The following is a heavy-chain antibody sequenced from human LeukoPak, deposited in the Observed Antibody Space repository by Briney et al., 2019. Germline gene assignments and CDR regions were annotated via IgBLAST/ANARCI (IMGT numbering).Heavy chain of an antibody. CDR1: GFTFDDYA. J-gene: IGHJ4*02. CDR3: QKTAYDILTGLDH. Sequence: GGSLRLSCAASGFTFDDYAMHWVRQSPGKVLEWVSGISWNSGSIGYADSVKGRFTISRDNAKNSLYLQMNSLRAEDTAFFFWQKTAYDILTGLDHWGQGTLVTVSS. D-gene: IGHD3-9*01. CDR2: ISWNSGSI. V-gene: IGHV3-9*01.